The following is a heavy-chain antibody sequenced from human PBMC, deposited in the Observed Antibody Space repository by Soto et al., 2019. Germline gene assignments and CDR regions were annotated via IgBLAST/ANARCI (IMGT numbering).Heavy chain of an antibody. CDR3: AKTSLAGYQVGY. D-gene: IGHD3-9*01. V-gene: IGHV3-30*18. CDR1: GFTFSSYG. J-gene: IGHJ4*02. Sequence: PGGSLRLSCAASGFTFSSYGMHWVRQAPGKGLEWVAVISYDGSNKYYADSVKGRFTISRDNSKNTLYLQMNSLRAEDTAVYYCAKTSLAGYQVGYWGQGTLVTVSS. CDR2: ISYDGSNK.